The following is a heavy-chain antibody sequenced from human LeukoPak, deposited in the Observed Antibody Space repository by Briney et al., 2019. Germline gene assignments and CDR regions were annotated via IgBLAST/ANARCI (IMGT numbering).Heavy chain of an antibody. Sequence: GGSLRLSCAASGFTFSSHSMNWVRQAPGKGLEWLSYISSSSSHIYHADSVKGRFTISRDNSKNTLYLQMNSLRAEDAAIYYCATIGDRRTGELYRIDYWGQGTLVTVSS. CDR3: ATIGDRRTGELYRIDY. CDR1: GFTFSSHS. V-gene: IGHV3-48*01. J-gene: IGHJ4*02. D-gene: IGHD7-27*01. CDR2: ISSSSSHI.